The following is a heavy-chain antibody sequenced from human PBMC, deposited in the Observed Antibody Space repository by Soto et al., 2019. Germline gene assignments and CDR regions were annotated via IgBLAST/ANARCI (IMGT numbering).Heavy chain of an antibody. D-gene: IGHD5-18*01. CDR2: INHSGST. V-gene: IGHV4-34*01. CDR3: ARGRGQLWSK. J-gene: IGHJ4*02. CDR1: GVSFPGYY. Sequence: SATLSLTCAFYGVSFPGYYWSWIRQPPGKGLEWIGEINHSGSTNYNPSLKSRVTISVDTSKNQFSPKLSSVTAADTAVYYCARGRGQLWSKWGQGTLVTVS.